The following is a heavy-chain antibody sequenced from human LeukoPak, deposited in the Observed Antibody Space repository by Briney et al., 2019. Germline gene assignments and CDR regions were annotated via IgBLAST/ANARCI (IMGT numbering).Heavy chain of an antibody. Sequence: GGSLRLSCAASGFTFSTYSMNWVRQAPGKGLEWVSSILGSSSYKYYADSLKGRFTISRDNAKNSLYLQMNSLRAEDTAVYYCARAPLLVRGTKYYYYMDVWGKGTTVTVSS. D-gene: IGHD3-10*01. V-gene: IGHV3-21*06. CDR3: ARAPLLVRGTKYYYYMDV. J-gene: IGHJ6*03. CDR2: ILGSSSYK. CDR1: GFTFSTYS.